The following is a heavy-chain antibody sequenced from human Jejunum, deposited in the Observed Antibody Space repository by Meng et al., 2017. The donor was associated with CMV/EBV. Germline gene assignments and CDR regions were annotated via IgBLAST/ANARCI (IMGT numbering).Heavy chain of an antibody. Sequence: GDSFSSSSATWNWIRQSPSRGLEWLGRTYYRSKWYTEYAVSLKSRITISPDTSRNQFSLQLNSVAPEDTAVYYCVRDLTGAFYFDSWGQGTLVTVSS. CDR1: GDSFSSSSAT. J-gene: IGHJ4*02. D-gene: IGHD7-27*01. CDR3: VRDLTGAFYFDS. CDR2: TYYRSKWYT. V-gene: IGHV6-1*01.